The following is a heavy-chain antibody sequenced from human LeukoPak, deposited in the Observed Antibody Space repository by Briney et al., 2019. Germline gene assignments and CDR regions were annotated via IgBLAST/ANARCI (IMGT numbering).Heavy chain of an antibody. Sequence: SETLSLTCAVYGGSFSGYYWSWIRQPPGKGLEWIGEINHSGSTNYNPSLKSRVTISVDASKNQFSLKLSSVTAADTAVYYCASITGGWELLSRFDPWGQGTLVTVSS. J-gene: IGHJ5*02. V-gene: IGHV4-34*01. CDR2: INHSGST. CDR3: ASITGGWELLSRFDP. CDR1: GGSFSGYY. D-gene: IGHD1-26*01.